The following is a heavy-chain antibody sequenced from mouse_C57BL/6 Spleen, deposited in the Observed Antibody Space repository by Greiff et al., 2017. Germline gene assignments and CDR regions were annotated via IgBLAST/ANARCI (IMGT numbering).Heavy chain of an antibody. J-gene: IGHJ1*03. CDR1: GYAFSSYW. CDR3: ARGDYYGSSYSYWYFDV. Sequence: VQLQQSGAELVKPGASVKISCKASGYAFSSYWMNWVKQRPGKGLEWIGQIYPGDGDTNYNGKFKGKATLTADKSSSTAYLQLSSLTSEDSAVYFCARGDYYGSSYSYWYFDVWGTGTTVTVSS. D-gene: IGHD1-1*01. V-gene: IGHV1-80*01. CDR2: IYPGDGDT.